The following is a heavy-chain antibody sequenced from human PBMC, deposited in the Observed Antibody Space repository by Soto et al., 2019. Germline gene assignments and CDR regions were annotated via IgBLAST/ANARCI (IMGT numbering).Heavy chain of an antibody. CDR2: IIPILGIA. D-gene: IGHD2-2*01. CDR1: GGTFSSYT. J-gene: IGHJ6*03. CDR3: ARGRVVVVPDRSVGGEKYYYMDV. V-gene: IGHV1-69*02. Sequence: ASVKVSCKASGGTFSSYTISWVRQAPGQGLEWMGRIIPILGIANYAQKFQGRVTITADKSTSTAYMELSSLRSEDTAVYYCARGRVVVVPDRSVGGEKYYYMDVWGKGTTVTVSS.